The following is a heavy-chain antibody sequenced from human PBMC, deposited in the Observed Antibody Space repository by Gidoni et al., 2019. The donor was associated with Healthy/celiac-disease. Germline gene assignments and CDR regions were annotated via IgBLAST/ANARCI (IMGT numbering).Heavy chain of an antibody. CDR3: ARSAASGYDFDY. CDR1: GGTFSSYA. V-gene: IGHV1-69*04. J-gene: IGHJ4*02. Sequence: QVQLVQSGAEVKKPGSSVKVSCNASGGTFSSYAISWVRQAPGQGLEWRGRIIPILGIANYAQKFQGRVTITADKSTSTAYMELSSLRSEDTAVYYCARSAASGYDFDYWGQGTLVTVSS. CDR2: IIPILGIA. D-gene: IGHD5-12*01.